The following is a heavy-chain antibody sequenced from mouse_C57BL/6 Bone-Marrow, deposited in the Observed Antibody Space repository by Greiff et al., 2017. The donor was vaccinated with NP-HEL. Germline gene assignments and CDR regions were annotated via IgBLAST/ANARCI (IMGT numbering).Heavy chain of an antibody. CDR1: GYTFTSYG. J-gene: IGHJ3*01. CDR3: ARRGQLRLTFAY. Sequence: QAQLQQPGAELVKPGASVKLSCKASGYTFTSYGRHWVKQRPGQGLEWIGMIHPNSGSTNYNEKFKSKATLTVDKSSSTAYMQLSSLTSEDSAVYYCARRGQLRLTFAYWGQGTLVTVSA. D-gene: IGHD3-2*02. V-gene: IGHV1-64*01. CDR2: IHPNSGST.